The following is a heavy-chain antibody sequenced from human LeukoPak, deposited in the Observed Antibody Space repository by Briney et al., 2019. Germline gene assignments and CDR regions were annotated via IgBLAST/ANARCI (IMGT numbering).Heavy chain of an antibody. D-gene: IGHD3-10*01. V-gene: IGHV4-61*02. CDR2: IYTSGST. Sequence: SETLSLTCTVSGGSISSGSYYWSWIRQPAGKGLEWIGRIYTSGSTNYNPSLKSRVTISVDTSKNQFSLKLSSVTAADTAVYYCARLILHYYGSGNKEGFDYWGQGTLVTVSS. CDR1: GGSISSGSYY. CDR3: ARLILHYYGSGNKEGFDY. J-gene: IGHJ4*02.